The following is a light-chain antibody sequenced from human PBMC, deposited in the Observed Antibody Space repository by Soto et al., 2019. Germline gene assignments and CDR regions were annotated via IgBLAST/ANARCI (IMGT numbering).Light chain of an antibody. Sequence: EIVLTQSPGTLSLSPGERVTLSCRASQSVSSNLAWYQQKRGQPPRLLISGASTRATGIPARFSGSVSGTEFTLTISSLQSEDFAVYYCQQYDNWPWAFGQGTKVDIK. J-gene: IGKJ1*01. CDR1: QSVSSN. CDR3: QQYDNWPWA. V-gene: IGKV3-15*01. CDR2: GAS.